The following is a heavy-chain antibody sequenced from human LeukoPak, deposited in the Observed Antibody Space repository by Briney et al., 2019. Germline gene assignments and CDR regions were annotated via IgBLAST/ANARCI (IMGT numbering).Heavy chain of an antibody. CDR3: AKDLYSRRMNYYGSGSYFAY. CDR2: ICAYNGNT. J-gene: IGHJ4*02. D-gene: IGHD3-10*01. Sequence: SGGSLRLSCAASGFTFSGYGISGVRQAPGQGLEWMGWICAYNGNTHYTQMFQGRVTMTNDTSTSTAYMKLMSMRSDDTAVYYCAKDLYSRRMNYYGSGSYFAYWGQGTLVTVSS. V-gene: IGHV1-18*01. CDR1: GFTFSGYG.